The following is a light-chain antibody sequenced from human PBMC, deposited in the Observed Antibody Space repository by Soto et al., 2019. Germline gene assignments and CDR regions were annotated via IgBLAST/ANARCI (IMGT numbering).Light chain of an antibody. J-gene: IGLJ1*01. CDR3: SSYAGSNHLGYV. CDR2: EVS. V-gene: IGLV2-8*01. Sequence: QSALTQPPSASGSPGQSVIISCTGTSSDVGGYNYVSWYQQHPGKALKLIIYEVSKRPSGVPDRFSGSKSGNTASLTVSGLQAEDEADYYCSSYAGSNHLGYVFGTGTKVTVL. CDR1: SSDVGGYNY.